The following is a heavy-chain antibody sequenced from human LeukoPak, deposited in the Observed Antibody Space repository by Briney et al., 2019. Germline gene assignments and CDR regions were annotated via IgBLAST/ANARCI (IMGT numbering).Heavy chain of an antibody. V-gene: IGHV4-61*01. Sequence: SETLSLTCTVASGSVRSSSYYWSWIRQPPGKGLEWIGYIYYSGSTNYNPSLKSRVTISVDTSKSQFSLKLSSVTAADTAVYYCARGAMAAAGLNWFDPWGQGTLVTVSS. CDR2: IYYSGST. CDR1: SGSVRSSSYY. CDR3: ARGAMAAAGLNWFDP. J-gene: IGHJ5*02. D-gene: IGHD6-13*01.